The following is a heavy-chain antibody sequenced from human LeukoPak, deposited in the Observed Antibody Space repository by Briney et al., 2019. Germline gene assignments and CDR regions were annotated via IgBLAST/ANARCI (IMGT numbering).Heavy chain of an antibody. CDR1: GFTFTSYA. J-gene: IGHJ3*02. D-gene: IGHD6-13*01. CDR2: ISGSGGST. CDR3: ARMGIAGTYDAFDI. Sequence: GGSLRLSCAASGFTFTSYAMSWVRRAPGKGLEWVSVISGSGGSTYYADSVKGRFTISRDNSKNTLYLQMNSLRAEDTAVYYCARMGIAGTYDAFDIRGQGTMVTVSS. V-gene: IGHV3-23*01.